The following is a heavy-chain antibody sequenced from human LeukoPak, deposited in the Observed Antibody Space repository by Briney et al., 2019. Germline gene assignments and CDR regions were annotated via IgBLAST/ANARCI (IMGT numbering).Heavy chain of an antibody. CDR1: GGSISSYY. Sequence: SETLSLTCTVSGGSISSYYWSWIRRPPGKGLEWIGHIYSSGSTNYNPSLKSRVTMSIDNSKNQFSLNLSSVTAADTAVYYCTRHAYYNPQDYCDYWGQGTLVTVSS. CDR3: TRHAYYNPQDYCDY. D-gene: IGHD3-10*01. V-gene: IGHV4-59*08. CDR2: IYSSGST. J-gene: IGHJ4*02.